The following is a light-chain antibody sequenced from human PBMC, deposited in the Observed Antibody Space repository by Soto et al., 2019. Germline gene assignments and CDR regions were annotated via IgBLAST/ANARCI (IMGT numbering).Light chain of an antibody. CDR1: QSISQW. V-gene: IGKV1-5*01. CDR3: QQYGGYSWT. J-gene: IGKJ1*01. CDR2: DAS. Sequence: DIQMTQSPSTLSSSAGDRAAITCRASQSISQWVAWYQQKPGRAPELLIYDASKLKTGVPARFSGSGSGTEFSLTITSLQPDDSAMYYCQQYGGYSWTFGRGTKVEIK.